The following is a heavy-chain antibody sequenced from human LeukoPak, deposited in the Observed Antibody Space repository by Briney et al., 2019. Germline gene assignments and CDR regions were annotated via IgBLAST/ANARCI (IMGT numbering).Heavy chain of an antibody. CDR2: IHYTGST. Sequence: KTSETLSLTCTVSGDSISSFYWSWIRQPTGKGLEWIGYIHYTGSTNYNPSLKSRVTISLDTSKKQFSLKLSSVTAADTAVYYCARGTTVNTLDWGQGTLVTVSS. CDR3: ARGTTVNTLD. V-gene: IGHV4-59*01. CDR1: GDSISSFY. J-gene: IGHJ4*02. D-gene: IGHD4-17*01.